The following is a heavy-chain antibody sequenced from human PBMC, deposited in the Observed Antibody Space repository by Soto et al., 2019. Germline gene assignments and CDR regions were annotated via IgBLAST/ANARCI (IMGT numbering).Heavy chain of an antibody. V-gene: IGHV4-59*01. CDR2: IYYAGST. J-gene: IGHJ5*02. CDR1: GGSISTYY. Sequence: HVQLQESGPGLVKPSETLSLTCTVSGGSISTYYLSWIRQPPGKGLEWIGYIYYAGSTSYNPSLRSRVTISVDKSKNQFSLILSSVTSADTAVYYCARDQLSRGLCVWFDPWGQGPLVTVSS. D-gene: IGHD6-25*01. CDR3: ARDQLSRGLCVWFDP.